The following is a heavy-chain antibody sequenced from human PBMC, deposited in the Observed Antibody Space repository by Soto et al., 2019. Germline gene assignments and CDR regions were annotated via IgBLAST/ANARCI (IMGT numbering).Heavy chain of an antibody. J-gene: IGHJ4*02. CDR3: ARPKRYYHGSGSYYLDY. Sequence: QVQLVQSGAEVKKPGSSVKVSCKASGGTFSSYAISWVRQAPGQGLEWMGGIIPIFGTANYAQKFQGRVTITADESTSTDYIALSDLGSEATAVYYCARPKRYYHGSGSYYLDYRGQGTLVTVSS. V-gene: IGHV1-69*01. CDR2: IIPIFGTA. CDR1: GGTFSSYA. D-gene: IGHD3-10*01.